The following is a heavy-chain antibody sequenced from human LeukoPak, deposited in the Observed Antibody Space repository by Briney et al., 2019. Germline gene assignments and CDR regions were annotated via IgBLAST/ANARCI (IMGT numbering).Heavy chain of an antibody. CDR1: GFTFSTYG. CDR2: ISGSGGST. CDR3: ARGPFNAEYFQH. Sequence: GGSLRLSCVASGFTFSTYGMSWVRQAPGKGLEWVSAISGSGGSTYYADSVKGRFTISRDNPKNTLYLQMNSLRAEDTAVYYCARGPFNAEYFQHWGQGTLVTVSS. D-gene: IGHD3-16*01. V-gene: IGHV3-23*01. J-gene: IGHJ1*01.